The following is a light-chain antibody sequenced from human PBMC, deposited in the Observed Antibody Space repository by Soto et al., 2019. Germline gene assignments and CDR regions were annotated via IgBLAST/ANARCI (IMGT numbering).Light chain of an antibody. CDR1: QSVSSY. J-gene: IGKJ5*01. CDR2: DAS. Sequence: EIVLTQSPGTQSLSPGERATLSCRASQSVSSYLAWYQQKPGQAPRLLIYDASNRATGIPARFSGSGSGTDFTLTISSLEPEDFAVYYCQQRYNWPITFGQGTRLEIK. V-gene: IGKV3-11*01. CDR3: QQRYNWPIT.